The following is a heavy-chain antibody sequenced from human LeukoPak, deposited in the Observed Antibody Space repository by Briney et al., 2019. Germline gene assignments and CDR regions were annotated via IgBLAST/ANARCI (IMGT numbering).Heavy chain of an antibody. Sequence: SETLSLTCTVSGGSISSSSYYWVWIGQPPGQGRVWFVSIYYSGSTYNNPSINSRVTISVNTSKNKFSLKLNSVTAADTAVYYCAKQKIVGANHDDFDIWGQGIMVTASS. J-gene: IGHJ3*02. CDR3: AKQKIVGANHDDFDI. CDR2: IYYSGST. CDR1: GGSISSSSYY. D-gene: IGHD1-26*01. V-gene: IGHV4-39*01.